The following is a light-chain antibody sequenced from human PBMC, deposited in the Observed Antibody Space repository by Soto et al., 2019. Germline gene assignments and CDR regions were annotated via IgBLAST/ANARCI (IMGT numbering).Light chain of an antibody. CDR2: DAS. J-gene: IGKJ4*01. Sequence: DIQMTQSPSSLSASVGDRITITCQASQDINKYLNWYQQKLGKAPKLLIYDASNLQRGVPSRFSGSGSGTHFSLSISSLQPEDIATYYCQQSENGPLTFGGGTK. V-gene: IGKV1-33*01. CDR3: QQSENGPLT. CDR1: QDINKY.